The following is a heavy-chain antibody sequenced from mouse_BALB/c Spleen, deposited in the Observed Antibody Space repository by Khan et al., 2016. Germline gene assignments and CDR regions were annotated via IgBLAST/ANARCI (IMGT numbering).Heavy chain of an antibody. J-gene: IGHJ3*01. V-gene: IGHV1-80*01. CDR2: IYPGDGDT. CDR3: AGGAPLAD. Sequence: QVQLQQSGAELVRPGSSVKISCKASGYVFSSYWMNWVKQRPGQGLEWIGQIYPGDGDTYYNGKFKGKVTLTAAKSSTTAYMQLSRLTSADSAVYFGAGGAPLADWGQGTLVTVSA. CDR1: GYVFSSYW. D-gene: IGHD6-1*01.